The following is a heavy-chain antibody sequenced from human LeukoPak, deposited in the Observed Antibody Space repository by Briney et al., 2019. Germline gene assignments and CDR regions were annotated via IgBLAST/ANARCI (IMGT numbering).Heavy chain of an antibody. D-gene: IGHD3-10*01. Sequence: GGSLRLSCAASGFTFSSYSMNWVRQAPGKGLEWVSSISSSSSYIYYADSVKGRFTISRDNAKNSLYLQMNSLRAEDTAVYYCARDSVRYYGGNWFDPWGQGTLVTVSS. V-gene: IGHV3-21*04. CDR2: ISSSSSYI. J-gene: IGHJ5*02. CDR1: GFTFSSYS. CDR3: ARDSVRYYGGNWFDP.